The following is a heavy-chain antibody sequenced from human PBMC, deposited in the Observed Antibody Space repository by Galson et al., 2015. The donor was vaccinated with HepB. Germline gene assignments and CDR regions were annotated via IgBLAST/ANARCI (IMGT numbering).Heavy chain of an antibody. CDR1: GFIFSNYG. D-gene: IGHD2-8*01. J-gene: IGHJ4*02. Sequence: SLRLSCAASGFIFSNYGVQWVRQAPGKGLEWVSHIWYDGTYKYYADSVKGRFTISRDNAKNTLFLQMNSLRAEDTAVYYCARDSGNGGSQDWGQGTLVSVSS. CDR2: IWYDGTYK. V-gene: IGHV3-33*01. CDR3: ARDSGNGGSQD.